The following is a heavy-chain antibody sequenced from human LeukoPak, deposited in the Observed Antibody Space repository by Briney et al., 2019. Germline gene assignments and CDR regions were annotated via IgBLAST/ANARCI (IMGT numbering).Heavy chain of an antibody. CDR3: AKRSSGDDY. CDR2: ISGSGGST. J-gene: IGHJ4*02. D-gene: IGHD6-19*01. CDR1: GFTFSSYA. Sequence: GGSLRLPCAASGFTFSSYAMSWVRQAPGKGLEWVSAISGSGGSTYFAGSVKGRFTISRDNAKNTLYLQMNSLRAEDTAVYYCAKRSSGDDYWGQGTLVTVSS. V-gene: IGHV3-23*01.